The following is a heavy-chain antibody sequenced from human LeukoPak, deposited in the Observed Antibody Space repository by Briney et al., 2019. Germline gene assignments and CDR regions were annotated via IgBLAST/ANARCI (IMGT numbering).Heavy chain of an antibody. CDR1: GGTFSSYA. J-gene: IGHJ4*02. CDR3: ARVSQRVFPDRGELLGE. CDR2: IIPIFGTA. Sequence: SVKVSCKASGGTFSSYAISWVRQAPGQGLEWMGGIIPIFGTANYAQRFQGRVTITTDESTSTAYMELSSLRSEDTAVYYCARVSQRVFPDRGELLGEWGRGTLVPVSS. V-gene: IGHV1-69*05. D-gene: IGHD1-26*01.